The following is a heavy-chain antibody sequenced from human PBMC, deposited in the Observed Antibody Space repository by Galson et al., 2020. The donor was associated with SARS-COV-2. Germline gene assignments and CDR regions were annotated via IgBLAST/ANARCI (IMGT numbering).Heavy chain of an antibody. V-gene: IGHV3-7*01. Sequence: GESLKISCAASGFTFSSYWMCWVRQAPGKGLEWVANIKQDGSEKYYVDSVKGRFTISRDNAKNSLYLQMNSLRAEDTAVYYCARLGSSSWYFDYWGQGTLVTVSS. J-gene: IGHJ4*02. D-gene: IGHD6-13*01. CDR3: ARLGSSSWYFDY. CDR2: IKQDGSEK. CDR1: GFTFSSYW.